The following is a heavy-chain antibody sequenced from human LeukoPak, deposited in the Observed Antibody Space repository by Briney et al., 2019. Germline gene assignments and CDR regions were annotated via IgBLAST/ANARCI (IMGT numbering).Heavy chain of an antibody. J-gene: IGHJ5*02. CDR1: GYTFTSYG. D-gene: IGHD6-13*01. CDR3: ARDLSGAAADKNWFDP. V-gene: IGHV1-18*01. CDR2: ISAYNGNT. Sequence: GASVKVSCTASGYTFTSYGISWVRQAPGQGLEWMGWISAYNGNTNYAQKLQGRVTMTTDTSTSTAYMELRSLRSDDTAVYYCARDLSGAAADKNWFDPWGQGTLVTVSS.